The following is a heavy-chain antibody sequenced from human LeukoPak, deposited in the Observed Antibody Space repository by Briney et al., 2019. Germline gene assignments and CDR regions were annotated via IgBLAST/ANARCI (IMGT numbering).Heavy chain of an antibody. CDR2: ISSSGRAT. CDR3: AGLYYYAIDV. V-gene: IGHV3-11*01. J-gene: IGHJ6*02. Sequence: GGSLRLSCAASGFTFSDYYMTWIRQAPGKGLEWVSYISSSGRATYYADAVKGRFTLSRDNAKNSLYLQMNSLRAEDTAVYYCAGLYYYAIDVWGQGTTVTVSS. CDR1: GFTFSDYY.